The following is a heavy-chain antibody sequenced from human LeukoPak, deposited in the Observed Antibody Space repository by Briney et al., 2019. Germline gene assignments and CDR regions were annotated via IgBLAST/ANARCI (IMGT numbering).Heavy chain of an antibody. Sequence: PSETLSLTCTVSGGSISNYYWSWIRQPPGKGLEWIGYIYYSGSTNYNPSLRSRVTISVDTSKNQFSLKLSSVTAADTAVYYCARRHIVVVTALDYWGQGTLVTVSS. CDR1: GGSISNYY. J-gene: IGHJ4*02. CDR3: ARRHIVVVTALDY. D-gene: IGHD2-21*02. CDR2: IYYSGST. V-gene: IGHV4-59*12.